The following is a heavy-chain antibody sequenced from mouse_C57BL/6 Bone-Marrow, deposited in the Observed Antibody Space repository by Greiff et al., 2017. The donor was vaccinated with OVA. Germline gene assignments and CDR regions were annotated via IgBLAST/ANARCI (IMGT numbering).Heavy chain of an antibody. J-gene: IGHJ2*01. Sequence: VQLQQPGAELVKPGASVKMSCKASGYTFTSYWITWVKQRPGQGLEWIGDIYPGSGSTNYNEKFKSKATLTVDTSSSTAYMQLSSLTSEDSAVYYCARDWEDSSGSLYYFDYWGQGTTLTVSS. D-gene: IGHD3-2*02. CDR1: GYTFTSYW. V-gene: IGHV1-55*01. CDR2: IYPGSGST. CDR3: ARDWEDSSGSLYYFDY.